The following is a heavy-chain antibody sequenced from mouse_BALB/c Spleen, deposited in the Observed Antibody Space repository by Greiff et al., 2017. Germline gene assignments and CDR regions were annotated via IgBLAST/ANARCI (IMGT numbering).Heavy chain of an antibody. Sequence: DVMLVESGGGLVKPGGSLKLSCAASGFTFSSYTMSWVRQTPEKRLEWVATISSGGSYTYYPDSVKGRFTISRDNAKNTLYLQMSSLKSEDTAMYYCARASEVRRGYYAMDYWGQGTSVTVSS. CDR3: ARASEVRRGYYAMDY. D-gene: IGHD2-14*01. CDR1: GFTFSSYT. CDR2: ISSGGSYT. J-gene: IGHJ4*01. V-gene: IGHV5-6-4*01.